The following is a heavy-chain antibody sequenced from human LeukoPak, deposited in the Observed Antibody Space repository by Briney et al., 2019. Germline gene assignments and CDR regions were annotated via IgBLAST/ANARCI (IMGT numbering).Heavy chain of an antibody. CDR2: INHSGST. D-gene: IGHD4-17*01. J-gene: IGHJ4*02. Sequence: SETLSLTCAVYGGSFSGYYWSWIRQPPGKGLEWIGEINHSGSTNYNPSLKSRVTISVDTSKNQFSLKLSSVTAADTAVYYCARAPLMTTVTTSFDYWGQGTLVTVSS. CDR1: GGSFSGYY. CDR3: ARAPLMTTVTTSFDY. V-gene: IGHV4-34*01.